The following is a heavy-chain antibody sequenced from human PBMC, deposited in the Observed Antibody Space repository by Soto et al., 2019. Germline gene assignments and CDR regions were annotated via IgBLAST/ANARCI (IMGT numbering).Heavy chain of an antibody. CDR2: TYSGGAT. D-gene: IGHD3-10*01. CDR1: GITVSTSY. J-gene: IGHJ5*02. V-gene: IGHV3-66*01. Sequence: EVQLVESGGGLVQPGGSLRLSCAASGITVSTSYMSWVRQAPGKGLEWVSLTYSGGATYYADSVKGRFSISRDNFNNTVYLQMNSLRAEDTAMYYCATSLRWFGELRSWGQGTLVTVSS. CDR3: ATSLRWFGELRS.